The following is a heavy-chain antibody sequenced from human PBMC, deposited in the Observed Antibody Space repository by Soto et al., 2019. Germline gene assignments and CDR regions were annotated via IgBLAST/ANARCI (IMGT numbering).Heavy chain of an antibody. Sequence: EVQVVESGGGLVKPGGSLTLSCNFTFSLYSINWVRQAPGKGLEWVASISSGAAYIKYADSVQGRFTISRDNAKSSVSLQMSSLRVEDTAVYFCTRDEGGSYDSWFHPWGQGTQVTVSA. CDR2: ISSGAAYI. CDR1: TFSLYS. CDR3: TRDEGGSYDSWFHP. J-gene: IGHJ5*02. D-gene: IGHD1-26*01. V-gene: IGHV3-21*01.